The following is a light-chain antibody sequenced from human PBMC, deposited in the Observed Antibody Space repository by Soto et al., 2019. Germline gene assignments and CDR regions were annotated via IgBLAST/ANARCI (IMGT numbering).Light chain of an antibody. CDR1: QSISSY. V-gene: IGKV1-39*01. J-gene: IGKJ2*01. CDR3: QQSYRSPYT. CDR2: VAS. Sequence: DIQMTQSPSSLSASVGDRVTITCRASQSISSYLYWYQQKPGKAPEFLIYVASTLQSKVPSRFSGSGSGTDFTLTITRLKPEDFATYYCQQSYRSPYTFGQGTKLEIK.